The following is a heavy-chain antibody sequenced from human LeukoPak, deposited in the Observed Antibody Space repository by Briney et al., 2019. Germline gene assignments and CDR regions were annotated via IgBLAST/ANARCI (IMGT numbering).Heavy chain of an antibody. V-gene: IGHV3-64*01. CDR1: GFTFSSYA. CDR3: ARVKITGYSSGWYAPGAFDI. J-gene: IGHJ3*02. CDR2: ISSNGGST. Sequence: GGSLRLSCAASGFTFSSYAMHWVRQAPGKGLEYVSAISSNGGSTYYANSVKGRFTISRDNSKNTLYLQMGGLRAEDMAVYYCARVKITGYSSGWYAPGAFDIWGQGTMVTVSS. D-gene: IGHD6-19*01.